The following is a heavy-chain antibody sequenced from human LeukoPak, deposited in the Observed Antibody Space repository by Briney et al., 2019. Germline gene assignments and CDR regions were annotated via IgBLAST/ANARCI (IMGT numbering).Heavy chain of an antibody. CDR1: GFTFSSYA. CDR3: AKAIESQYYYDSSGPIDY. Sequence: GGSLRLSCAASGFTFSSYAMSWVRQAPGKGLEWVSAISGSGGSTYYADSVKGRFTISRDNSKNTLYLQMNSLRAEDTAVYYCAKAIESQYYYDSSGPIDYWGQGTLVTVSS. V-gene: IGHV3-23*01. J-gene: IGHJ4*02. D-gene: IGHD3-22*01. CDR2: ISGSGGST.